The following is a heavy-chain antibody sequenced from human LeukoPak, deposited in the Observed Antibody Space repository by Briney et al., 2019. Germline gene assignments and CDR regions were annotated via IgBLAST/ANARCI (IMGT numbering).Heavy chain of an antibody. CDR3: ASVTRGGHYGSGSYPWYYYGMDV. CDR1: GFTVSSNY. Sequence: PGGSLRLSCAASGFTVSSNYMSWVRQAPGKGLEWVSVIYSGGSTYYADSVKGRFTISRDNSKNTLYLQMNSLRAEDTAVYYCASVTRGGHYGSGSYPWYYYGMDVWGQGTTVTVSS. V-gene: IGHV3-66*01. CDR2: IYSGGST. J-gene: IGHJ6*02. D-gene: IGHD3-10*01.